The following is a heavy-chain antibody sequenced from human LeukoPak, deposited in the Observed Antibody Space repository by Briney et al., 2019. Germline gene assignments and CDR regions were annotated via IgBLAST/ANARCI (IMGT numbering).Heavy chain of an antibody. J-gene: IGHJ4*02. CDR2: IYYSGST. Sequence: PSETLSLTCTVCGGSISSYYWSWIRQPPGKGLEWIGYIYYSGSTNYNPSLKSRVTISVDPSKNQFSLKLSSVTAADTAVYYCASAAPRGIIWHPYWGQGTLVTVSS. CDR3: ASAAPRGIIWHPY. CDR1: GGSISSYY. V-gene: IGHV4-59*12.